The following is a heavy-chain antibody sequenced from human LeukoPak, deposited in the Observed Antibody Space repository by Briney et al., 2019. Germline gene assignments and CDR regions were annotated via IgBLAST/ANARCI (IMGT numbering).Heavy chain of an antibody. Sequence: SETLSLTCTVSGGSINSGTYYWTWIRQPAGKGLEWIGRIHTIRGTRYNPSLKSRVTISSDTSSNQFSLELSSVTAADTAVYYCARRTLTIFGVANNWFDPWGQGTLVTVSS. D-gene: IGHD3-3*01. V-gene: IGHV4-61*02. CDR1: GGSINSGTYY. CDR3: ARRTLTIFGVANNWFDP. J-gene: IGHJ5*02. CDR2: IHTIRGT.